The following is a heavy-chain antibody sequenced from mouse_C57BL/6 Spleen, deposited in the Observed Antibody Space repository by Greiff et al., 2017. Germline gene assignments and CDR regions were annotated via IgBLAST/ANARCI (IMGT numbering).Heavy chain of an antibody. CDR1: GYTFTSYW. J-gene: IGHJ4*01. CDR2: INPSNGGT. Sequence: QVQLQQPGTELVKPGASVKLSCKASGYTFTSYWMHWVKQRPGQGLEWIGNINPSNGGTNYNEKFKSKATLTVDKSSSTAYMQLSSLTSEYSAVYYCARNSYYYGSLYAMDYWGPGTSVTVSS. V-gene: IGHV1-53*01. D-gene: IGHD1-1*01. CDR3: ARNSYYYGSLYAMDY.